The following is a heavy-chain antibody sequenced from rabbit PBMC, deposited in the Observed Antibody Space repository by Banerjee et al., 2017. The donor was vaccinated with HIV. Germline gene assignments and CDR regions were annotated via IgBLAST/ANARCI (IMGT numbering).Heavy chain of an antibody. D-gene: IGHD1-1*01. V-gene: IGHV1S45*01. CDR1: GFSFNNKYV. Sequence: QQQLEESGGDLVKPEGSLTLTCTASGFSFNNKYVMCWVRQAPGKGLEWIACINSNTGSTVYASWAKGPFTISKTSSTTVTLQMTSLTAADTATYFCTRDGSSRYWEYDLWGQGTLVTVS. CDR2: INSNTGST. J-gene: IGHJ4*01. CDR3: TRDGSSRYWEYDL.